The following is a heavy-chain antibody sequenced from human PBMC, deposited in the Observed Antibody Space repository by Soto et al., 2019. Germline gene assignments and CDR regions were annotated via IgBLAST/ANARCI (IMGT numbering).Heavy chain of an antibody. J-gene: IGHJ4*02. Sequence: GESLKISCKGSGYSFTSYWIGWVRQMPGKGLEWMGIIYPGDSDTRYSPSFQGQVTISADKSISTAYLQWSSLKASDTAMYYCARAPGDCSGGSCTYYFDYWGQGTLVTVSS. D-gene: IGHD2-15*01. CDR2: IYPGDSDT. V-gene: IGHV5-51*01. CDR3: ARAPGDCSGGSCTYYFDY. CDR1: GYSFTSYW.